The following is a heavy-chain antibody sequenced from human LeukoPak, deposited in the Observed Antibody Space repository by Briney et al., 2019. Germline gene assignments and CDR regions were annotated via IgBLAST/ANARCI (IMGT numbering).Heavy chain of an antibody. CDR3: AKDLNKETDV. Sequence: PGGSLRLSCAASGFTVSSNYMSWVRQAPGKGLEWVSVIYSGGSTYYADSVKGRFTISRDNSKKTLYLQMNSLRAEDTAVYYCAKDLNKETDVWGQGTTVTVSS. V-gene: IGHV3-53*01. D-gene: IGHD2/OR15-2a*01. J-gene: IGHJ6*02. CDR2: IYSGGST. CDR1: GFTVSSNY.